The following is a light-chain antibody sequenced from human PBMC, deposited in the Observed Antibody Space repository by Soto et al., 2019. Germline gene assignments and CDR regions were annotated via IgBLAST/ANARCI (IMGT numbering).Light chain of an antibody. V-gene: IGKV3-20*01. J-gene: IGKJ2*01. CDR2: GAS. CDR1: QSIVRSY. CDR3: QQYGSSPYT. Sequence: EIVLTQSPGTLSLSPGERATLSCRASQSIVRSYLAWYQQKPGQAPRLLIYGASSRATGIPDRFSGSGSGTDFTLTISRLEPEDFAVYYCQQYGSSPYTFGQGTMLEIK.